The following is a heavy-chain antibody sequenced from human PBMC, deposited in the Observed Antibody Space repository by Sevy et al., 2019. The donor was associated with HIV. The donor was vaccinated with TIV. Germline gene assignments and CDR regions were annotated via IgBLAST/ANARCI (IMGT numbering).Heavy chain of an antibody. CDR1: GFTFSSYS. D-gene: IGHD4-17*01. Sequence: GGSLRLSCAASGFTFSSYSMNWVRQAPGKGLEWVSYISSSSSTIYYADSVKGRFTISRDNAKNSLYLQMNSLRDEDTAVYYCARDSPYDSGGNGPYYYYGMDVWGQGTTVTVSS. V-gene: IGHV3-48*02. CDR3: ARDSPYDSGGNGPYYYYGMDV. J-gene: IGHJ6*02. CDR2: ISSSSSTI.